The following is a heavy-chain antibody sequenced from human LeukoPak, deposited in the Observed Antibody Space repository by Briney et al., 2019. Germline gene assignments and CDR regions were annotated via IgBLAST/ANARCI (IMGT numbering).Heavy chain of an antibody. V-gene: IGHV3-74*01. CDR3: AKDLRGSHDY. CDR1: GFTFSSYW. Sequence: PGGSLRLSCAASGFTFSSYWMHWVRQTPGEGLVWVSRINRDGSSTDYADSVKGRFTISRDNAKDTLYLQMNSLRAEDTAVYYCAKDLRGSHDYWGQGTLVTVSA. J-gene: IGHJ4*02. CDR2: INRDGSST. D-gene: IGHD1-26*01.